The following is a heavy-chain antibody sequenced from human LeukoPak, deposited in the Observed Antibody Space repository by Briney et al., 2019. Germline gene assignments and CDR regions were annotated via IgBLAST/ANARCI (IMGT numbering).Heavy chain of an antibody. D-gene: IGHD3-10*01. CDR2: INHSRST. CDR1: GGSFSGYY. Sequence: SETLSLTCAVYGGSFSGYYWTWIRQPPGKGLEWIGEINHSRSTKYSPSLKSRVTISVDTSKNQFSLKLSSVTAADTAVYYCARRVGRWFGERAYYYNYMDVWDKGTPVTISS. V-gene: IGHV4-34*01. CDR3: ARRVGRWFGERAYYYNYMDV. J-gene: IGHJ6*03.